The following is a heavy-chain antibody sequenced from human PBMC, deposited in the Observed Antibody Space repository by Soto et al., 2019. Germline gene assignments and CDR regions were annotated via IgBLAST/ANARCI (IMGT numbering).Heavy chain of an antibody. CDR3: ARHFSVDYFDY. CDR2: IYYSGST. Sequence: SQTLSLTCTVSGGSISSGGYYWSWIRQHPGKGLEWIGYIYYSGSTYYNPSLKSRVTISVDRSKNQFSLKLSSVTAADTAVYYCARHFSVDYFDYWGQGALVTVSS. J-gene: IGHJ4*02. V-gene: IGHV4-31*03. CDR1: GGSISSGGYY.